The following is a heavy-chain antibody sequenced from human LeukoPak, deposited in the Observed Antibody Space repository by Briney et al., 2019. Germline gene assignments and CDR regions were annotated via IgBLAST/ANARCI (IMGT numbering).Heavy chain of an antibody. CDR3: AKAVYGDFQSTVDY. D-gene: IGHD4-17*01. CDR1: GFSFEDYA. J-gene: IGHJ4*02. CDR2: VSWNSGNV. V-gene: IGHV3-9*01. Sequence: GRSLRLSCAASGFSFEDYAMHWVRQPPGKGLEWVSGVSWNSGNVGYADSVKGRFTISRDNAKNFLYLQMSSLRAEDTALYYCAKAVYGDFQSTVDYWGRGTLVTVSS.